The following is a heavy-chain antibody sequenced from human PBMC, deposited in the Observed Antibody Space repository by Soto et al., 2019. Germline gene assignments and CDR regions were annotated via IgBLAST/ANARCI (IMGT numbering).Heavy chain of an antibody. J-gene: IGHJ5*02. CDR3: VREGDSGFFS. Sequence: EVQLVESGGGLVQPGGSLRLSCATSGFTFGDYWMSWVRQAPGKRLEWVANTKQDESEKYYVGSVKGRFTISTDNAKNSLYLQMNSLRAEDTAVYFCVREGDSGFFSWGQGTLVTVSS. CDR2: TKQDESEK. CDR1: GFTFGDYW. V-gene: IGHV3-7*01. D-gene: IGHD6-25*01.